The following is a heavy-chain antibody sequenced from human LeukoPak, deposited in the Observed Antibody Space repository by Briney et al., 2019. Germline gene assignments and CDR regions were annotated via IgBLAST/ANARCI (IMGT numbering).Heavy chain of an antibody. Sequence: GGSLRLSCAASGFTFSSYAMSWARQAPGKGLEWVSAISGSGGSTYYADSVKGRFTISRDNSKNTLYLQMNSLRAEDTAVYYCAAGEYFDWFTPPYYYYYGMDVWGQGTTVTVSS. CDR3: AAGEYFDWFTPPYYYYYGMDV. J-gene: IGHJ6*02. CDR1: GFTFSSYA. D-gene: IGHD3-9*01. CDR2: ISGSGGST. V-gene: IGHV3-23*01.